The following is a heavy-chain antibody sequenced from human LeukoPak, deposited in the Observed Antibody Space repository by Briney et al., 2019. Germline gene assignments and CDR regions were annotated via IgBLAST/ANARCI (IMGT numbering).Heavy chain of an antibody. Sequence: GASVKVSCKASGYTFTGYYMHWVRQAPGRGLEWMGWINPNSGGTNYAQKFQGRVTMTRDTSISTAYMELSRLRSDDTAVYYCARPQDHGGNVENFNIWGQGTMVTVSS. CDR1: GYTFTGYY. CDR3: ARPQDHGGNVENFNI. J-gene: IGHJ3*02. D-gene: IGHD4-23*01. V-gene: IGHV1-2*02. CDR2: INPNSGGT.